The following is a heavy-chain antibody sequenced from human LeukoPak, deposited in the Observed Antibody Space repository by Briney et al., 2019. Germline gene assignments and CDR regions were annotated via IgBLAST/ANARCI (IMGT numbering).Heavy chain of an antibody. CDR2: FDPEDGET. J-gene: IGHJ4*02. D-gene: IGHD5-24*01. CDR3: ATGEMATTTFDY. CDR1: GYTLTELS. Sequence: GASVKVSCKVSGYTLTELSMHWVRQAPGKGLEWMGGFDPEDGETIYAQKFQGRVTMTEDTSTDTAYMELSSLRSEDTAVYYCATGEMATTTFDYWGQGTLVTVSS. V-gene: IGHV1-24*01.